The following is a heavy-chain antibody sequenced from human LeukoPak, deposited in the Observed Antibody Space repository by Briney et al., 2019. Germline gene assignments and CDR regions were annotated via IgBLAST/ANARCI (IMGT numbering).Heavy chain of an antibody. Sequence: SVKVSCKASGGTFSSYAISWVRQAPGQGLEWMGGIIPIFGTANYAQKLQGRVTITADESTSTAYMELSSLRSEDTAVYYCARDRGYSGYDWPYYFDYWGQGTLVTVSS. J-gene: IGHJ4*02. CDR3: ARDRGYSGYDWPYYFDY. CDR1: GGTFSSYA. V-gene: IGHV1-69*13. CDR2: IIPIFGTA. D-gene: IGHD5-12*01.